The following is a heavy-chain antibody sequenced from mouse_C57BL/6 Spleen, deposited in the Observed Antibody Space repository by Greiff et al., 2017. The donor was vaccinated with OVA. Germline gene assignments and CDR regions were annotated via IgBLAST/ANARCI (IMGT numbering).Heavy chain of an antibody. V-gene: IGHV1-64*01. CDR3: ARDGYYCGSSYFDY. D-gene: IGHD1-1*01. CDR2: IHPNSGST. CDR1: GYTFTSYW. J-gene: IGHJ2*01. Sequence: QVQLQQPGAELVKPGASVKLSCKASGYTFTSYWMHWVKQRPGQGLEWIGMIHPNSGSTNYNEKFKSKATLTVDKSSSTAYMQLSSLTSEDSAVYYCARDGYYCGSSYFDYWGQGTTLTVSS.